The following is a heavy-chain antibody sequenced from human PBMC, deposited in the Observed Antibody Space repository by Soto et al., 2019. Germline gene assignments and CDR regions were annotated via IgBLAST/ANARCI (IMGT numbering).Heavy chain of an antibody. V-gene: IGHV3-23*01. CDR3: AKVRKGGSIYYYGMDV. J-gene: IGHJ6*02. CDR2: ISGSGGST. Sequence: GGSLRLSCAASGFTFSSYAMSWVRQAPGKGLEWVSAISGSGGSTYYADSMKGRFTISRDNSKNTLYLQMNSLRAEDTAVYYCAKVRKGGSIYYYGMDVWGQGTTVTVSS. D-gene: IGHD1-26*01. CDR1: GFTFSSYA.